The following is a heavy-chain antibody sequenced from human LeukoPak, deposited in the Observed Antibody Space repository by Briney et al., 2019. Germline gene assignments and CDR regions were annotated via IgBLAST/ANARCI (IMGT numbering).Heavy chain of an antibody. CDR1: GGSISSYY. Sequence: PSETLSLTCTVSGGSISSYYWSWIRQPPGKGLERIGYIYYSGSTNYNPSLKSRVTISVDTSKNQFSLKLSSVTAADTAVYYCARDSPYCGGDCYPAGASDIWGQGTMVTVSS. CDR3: ARDSPYCGGDCYPAGASDI. V-gene: IGHV4-59*01. J-gene: IGHJ3*02. D-gene: IGHD2-21*02. CDR2: IYYSGST.